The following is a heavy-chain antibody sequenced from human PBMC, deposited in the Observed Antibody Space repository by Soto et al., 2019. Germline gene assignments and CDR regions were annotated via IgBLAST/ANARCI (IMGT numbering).Heavy chain of an antibody. V-gene: IGHV4-34*01. CDR3: AREGGYSYGYGNWFDP. CDR1: GGSFSGYY. D-gene: IGHD5-18*01. J-gene: IGHJ5*02. CDR2: INHSGST. Sequence: PSETLSLTCAVYGGSFSGYYWSWIRQPPGKGLEWIGEINHSGSTNYNPSLKSRVTISVDTSKNQFSLKLSSVTAADTAVYYCAREGGYSYGYGNWFDPWGQGTLVTVSS.